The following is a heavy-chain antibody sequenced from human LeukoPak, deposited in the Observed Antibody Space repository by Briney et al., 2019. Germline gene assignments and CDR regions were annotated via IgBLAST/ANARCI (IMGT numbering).Heavy chain of an antibody. CDR3: ATGNYHAFDI. Sequence: GVSLRLSCAASGFTLSRYWMHWVRQAPGKGLVWVSCINSDGSTTRYADSVKGRFTISRDNAKNTVYLQMNSLRAEDTAVYYCATGNYHAFDIWGQGTMVTVSS. CDR2: INSDGSTT. D-gene: IGHD1-7*01. CDR1: GFTLSRYW. V-gene: IGHV3-74*01. J-gene: IGHJ3*02.